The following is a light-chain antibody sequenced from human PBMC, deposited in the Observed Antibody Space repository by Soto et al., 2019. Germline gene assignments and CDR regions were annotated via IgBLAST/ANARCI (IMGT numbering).Light chain of an antibody. CDR3: VVWDDRLRGVV. J-gene: IGLJ2*01. CDR2: GDN. V-gene: IGLV1-44*01. Sequence: QPVLTQPPSASGTPGQTVTISCSGSSSNIGGHSVNWHQHLPGTAPTLLISGDNHRPSGVPDRFSGSKSGTSASLAISGLQSEDEADYYCVVWDDRLRGVVFGGGTQLTVL. CDR1: SSNIGGHS.